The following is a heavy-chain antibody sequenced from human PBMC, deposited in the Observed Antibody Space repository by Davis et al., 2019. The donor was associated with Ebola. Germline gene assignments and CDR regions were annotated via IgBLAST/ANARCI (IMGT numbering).Heavy chain of an antibody. CDR2: IYSGGST. CDR1: GFTVRSHY. D-gene: IGHD3-10*01. V-gene: IGHV3-66*01. Sequence: GGSLRLSCAASGFTVRSHYMSWVRQAPGKGLEWVSVIYSGGSTYYADSAKGRFTISRDNSKKTLYLQMSSLRAEDTAVYYCAREYYYGSGSGMDVWGQGTTVTVSS. CDR3: AREYYYGSGSGMDV. J-gene: IGHJ6*02.